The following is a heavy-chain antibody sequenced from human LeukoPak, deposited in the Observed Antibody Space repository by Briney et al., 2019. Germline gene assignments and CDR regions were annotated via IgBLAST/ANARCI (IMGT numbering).Heavy chain of an antibody. CDR3: AKDRRVVVVAATHGMDV. CDR2: IWYDGSNK. J-gene: IGHJ6*02. V-gene: IGHV3-30*02. D-gene: IGHD2-15*01. Sequence: GGSLRLSCAASGFTFSSYGMHWVRQAPGKGLERVAVIWYDGSNKYYADSVKGRFTISRDNSKNTLYLQMNSLRAEDTAVYYCAKDRRVVVVAATHGMDVWGQGTTVTVSS. CDR1: GFTFSSYG.